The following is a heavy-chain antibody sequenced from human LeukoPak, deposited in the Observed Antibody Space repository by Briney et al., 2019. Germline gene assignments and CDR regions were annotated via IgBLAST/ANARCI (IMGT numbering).Heavy chain of an antibody. CDR1: GFTFDGYT. CDR2: ISGRSDYI. CDR3: ARAEASVTAFDF. V-gene: IGHV3-21*01. D-gene: IGHD2-21*02. Sequence: PGGSLRLSCAASGFTFDGYTMNWVRQAPGKGLEWVASISGRSDYIYYADSVRGRFTVSRENAKNSLSLQMNTLRAEDTATYYCARAEASVTAFDFWGQGSLVTVSS. J-gene: IGHJ4*02.